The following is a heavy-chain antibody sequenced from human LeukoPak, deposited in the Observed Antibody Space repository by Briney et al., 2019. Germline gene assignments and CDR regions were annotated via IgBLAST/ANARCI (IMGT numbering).Heavy chain of an antibody. V-gene: IGHV3-33*08. CDR3: ARDAPWFGESFDP. CDR1: GFTFSSYA. CDR2: IWYDGNNK. J-gene: IGHJ5*02. Sequence: GGSLRLSCAASGFTFSSYAMSWVRQAPGKGLEWVAAIWYDGNNKYYADSVKGRFTISRDNSKNTLYLQMNSLRAEDTAVYYCARDAPWFGESFDPWGQGTLVTVSS. D-gene: IGHD3-10*01.